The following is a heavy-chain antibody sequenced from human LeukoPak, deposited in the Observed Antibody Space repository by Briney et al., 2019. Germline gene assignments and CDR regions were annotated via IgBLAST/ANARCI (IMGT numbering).Heavy chain of an antibody. CDR3: ARALTSIGRQSGYDFVGY. J-gene: IGHJ4*02. CDR2: INPNSGGT. V-gene: IGHV1-2*06. D-gene: IGHD5-12*01. Sequence: ASVKVSCKASGYTFTGYYMHWVRQAPGQGLEWMGRINPNSGGTNYAQKFQGRVTMPRDTSISTAYMELSRLRSDDTAVYYCARALTSIGRQSGYDFVGYWGQGTLVTVSS. CDR1: GYTFTGYY.